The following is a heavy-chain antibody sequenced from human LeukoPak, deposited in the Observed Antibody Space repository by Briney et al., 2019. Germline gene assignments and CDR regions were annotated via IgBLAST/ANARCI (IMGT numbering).Heavy chain of an antibody. CDR1: GYTFTGYY. Sequence: RASVKVSCKASGYTFTGYYMHWVRQAPGQGLEWMGIINPSGGSTSYAQKFQGRVTMTRDMSTSTVYMELSSLRSEDTAVYYCARTYYYDSSGGAFDIWGQGTMVTVSS. CDR3: ARTYYYDSSGGAFDI. J-gene: IGHJ3*02. V-gene: IGHV1-46*01. CDR2: INPSGGST. D-gene: IGHD3-22*01.